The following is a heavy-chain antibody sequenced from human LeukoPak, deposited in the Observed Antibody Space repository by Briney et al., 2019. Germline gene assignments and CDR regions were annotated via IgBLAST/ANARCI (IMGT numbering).Heavy chain of an antibody. Sequence: AGGSLRLSCAASGFTFSSYSMNWVRQAPGKGLEWVSCISSSGSDLYYADSVKGRFTISRASAKNLLYLQMNSLRADDTAVYYCARDRGTRGSSWFDYWGQGTLVTVSS. CDR3: ARDRGTRGSSWFDY. J-gene: IGHJ4*02. V-gene: IGHV3-21*06. D-gene: IGHD6-13*01. CDR2: ISSSGSDL. CDR1: GFTFSSYS.